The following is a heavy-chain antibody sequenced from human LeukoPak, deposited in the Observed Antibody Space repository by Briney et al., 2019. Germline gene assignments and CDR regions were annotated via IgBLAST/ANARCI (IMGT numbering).Heavy chain of an antibody. CDR1: GFTFSSYW. Sequence: GGSLRLSCAASGFTFSSYWMSWVRQAPGKGLAWVANIKQDGSEKYYVDSVKGRFTISRDNAKNSLYLQMNSLRAEDTAVYYCAREGRFLDGYGGDYWGQGTLVTVSS. CDR3: AREGRFLDGYGGDY. V-gene: IGHV3-7*01. CDR2: IKQDGSEK. J-gene: IGHJ4*02. D-gene: IGHD3/OR15-3a*01.